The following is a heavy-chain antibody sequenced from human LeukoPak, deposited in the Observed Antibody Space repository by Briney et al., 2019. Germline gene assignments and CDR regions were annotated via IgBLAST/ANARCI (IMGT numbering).Heavy chain of an antibody. CDR2: ISTSSGTI. Sequence: GGSLRLSCAASGFTFSRFSMSWVRQAPGKGLEWVSYISTSSGTIYYADSVEGRFTISRDNAKNSLYLQMNSLRDEDTAVYYCARDRHGGSCLDYWGQGSLVTVSS. CDR3: ARDRHGGSCLDY. D-gene: IGHD1-26*01. CDR1: GFTFSRFS. J-gene: IGHJ4*02. V-gene: IGHV3-48*02.